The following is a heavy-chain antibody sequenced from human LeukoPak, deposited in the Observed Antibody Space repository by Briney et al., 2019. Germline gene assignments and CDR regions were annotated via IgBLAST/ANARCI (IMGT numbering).Heavy chain of an antibody. Sequence: GGSLRLSCAASGFTFSDYAMSWVRQAPGKGLEWLSVISGGSGGSTYYADSVTGRFTVSRDNSKNTVDLQMNSLRAEDTAVYYCAKDHSSGWPYCFPYWGQGTLVTVSS. CDR1: GFTFSDYA. V-gene: IGHV3-23*01. CDR3: AKDHSSGWPYCFPY. J-gene: IGHJ4*02. CDR2: ISGGSGGST. D-gene: IGHD6-19*01.